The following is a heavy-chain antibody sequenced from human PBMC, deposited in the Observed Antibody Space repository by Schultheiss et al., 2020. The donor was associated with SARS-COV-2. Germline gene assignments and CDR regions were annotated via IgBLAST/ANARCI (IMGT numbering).Heavy chain of an antibody. D-gene: IGHD2-2*02. J-gene: IGHJ6*03. Sequence: SETLSLTCTVSGGSLSNYYWSWIRQHPGKGLEWIGYIYYSGSTYYNPSLKSRVTISVDTSKNQFSLKLSSVTAADTAVYYCASWVKDCSSTSCYMRAPYYYYYMDVWGKGTTVTVSS. CDR1: GGSLSNYY. V-gene: IGHV4-59*12. CDR3: ASWVKDCSSTSCYMRAPYYYYYMDV. CDR2: IYYSGST.